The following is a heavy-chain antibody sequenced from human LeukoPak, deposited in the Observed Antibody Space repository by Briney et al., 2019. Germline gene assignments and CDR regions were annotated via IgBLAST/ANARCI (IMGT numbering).Heavy chain of an antibody. CDR3: ARDSAMARGVDDAFDI. Sequence: PGGSLRLSCAASGFTFSSYSTNWVRQAPGKGLEWVSSISRSSSYIYNADSVKGRFTISRDNAKNSLYLQMNSLRAEDTAVYYCARDSAMARGVDDAFDIWGQGTMVTVSS. J-gene: IGHJ3*02. D-gene: IGHD3-10*01. V-gene: IGHV3-21*01. CDR1: GFTFSSYS. CDR2: ISRSSSYI.